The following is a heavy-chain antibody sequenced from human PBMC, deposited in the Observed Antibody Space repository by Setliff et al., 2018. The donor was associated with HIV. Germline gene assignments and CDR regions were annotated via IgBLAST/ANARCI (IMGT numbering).Heavy chain of an antibody. CDR3: AREYDVLSGSYISAFDV. J-gene: IGHJ3*01. D-gene: IGHD3-3*01. CDR1: GYTYTDYF. Sequence: ASVKVSCKASGYTYTDYFIHWVRQAPGQGLEWVGLIHPSNGATDFGQKFQGWITMTRDTSSRTAYLEVNRLTSDDTAVYYCAREYDVLSGSYISAFDVWGQGTMVTVSS. V-gene: IGHV1-2*04. CDR2: IHPSNGAT.